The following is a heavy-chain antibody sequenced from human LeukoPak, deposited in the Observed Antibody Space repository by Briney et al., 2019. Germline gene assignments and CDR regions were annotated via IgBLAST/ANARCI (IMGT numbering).Heavy chain of an antibody. CDR1: GGSFSGYY. Sequence: SETLSLTCAVYGGSFSGYYWSWIRQPPGKGLEWIGEINHSGSTNYIPSLKSRVTISVDTSKNQFSLKLSSVTAADTAVYYCARGWIREYYFDYWGQGTLVTVSS. CDR2: INHSGST. D-gene: IGHD5-18*01. J-gene: IGHJ4*02. CDR3: ARGWIREYYFDY. V-gene: IGHV4-34*01.